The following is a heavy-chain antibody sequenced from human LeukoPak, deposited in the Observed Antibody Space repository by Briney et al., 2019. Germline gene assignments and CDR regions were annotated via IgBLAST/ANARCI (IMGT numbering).Heavy chain of an antibody. J-gene: IGHJ4*02. Sequence: GGSLRLSCAASGLTFSSHCMHWVCQAPGKGLVWVSRITNDGSSTTYADSGKGRFTISRDDSKNTLFLQMDSLRAEDTAIYYCARDSAFSSYSYWGQGALVTVSS. V-gene: IGHV3-74*01. CDR2: ITNDGSST. D-gene: IGHD2-15*01. CDR3: ARDSAFSSYSY. CDR1: GLTFSSHC.